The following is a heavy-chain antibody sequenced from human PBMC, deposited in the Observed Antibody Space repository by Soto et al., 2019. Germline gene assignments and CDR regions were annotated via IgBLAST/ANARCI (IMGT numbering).Heavy chain of an antibody. J-gene: IGHJ5*02. CDR1: GFAVTDAW. Sequence: PGWSLRHSCAYSGFAVTDAWMDCVRQIPGAGLEWVGRIASEADGGAIHYAAPVQGRFDISRDVSKNTLFLQMSSLKTEDTAVYYCTMTRYITHWYPFDPWGPGTLVTVSS. D-gene: IGHD6-13*01. CDR3: TMTRYITHWYPFDP. V-gene: IGHV3-15*04. CDR2: IASEADGGAI.